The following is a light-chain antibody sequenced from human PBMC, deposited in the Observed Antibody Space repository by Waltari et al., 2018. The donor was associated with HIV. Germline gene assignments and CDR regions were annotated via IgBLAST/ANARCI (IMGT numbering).Light chain of an antibody. CDR3: MQPLQPSIT. CDR2: MAS. Sequence: DVVMTQSPLSLPVTPGRPASMFCKSSQCLPQSDGNTYLDWYLRRPGQSPQLLIYMASNRASGVPDRFSGSGSGTFFALEISRVEAEDVGIYYCMQPLQPSITFGQGTRLEI. J-gene: IGKJ5*01. V-gene: IGKV2-28*01. CDR1: QCLPQSDGNTY.